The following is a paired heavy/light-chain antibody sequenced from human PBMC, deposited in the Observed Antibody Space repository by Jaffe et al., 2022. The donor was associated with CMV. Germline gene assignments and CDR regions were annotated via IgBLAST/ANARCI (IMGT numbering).Light chain of an antibody. CDR2: AAS. CDR3: QQANSFPLH. CDR1: QGISSW. V-gene: IGKV1-12*01. Sequence: DIQMTQSPSSVSASVGDRVTITCRASQGISSWLAWYQQKPGKAPKLLIYAASSLQSGVPSRFSGSGSGTDFTLTISSLQPEDFATYYCQQANSFPLHFGQGTKLEIK. J-gene: IGKJ2*01.
Heavy chain of an antibody. CDR1: GFTFSNAW. CDR2: IKSKTDGGTT. Sequence: EVQLVESGGGLVKPGGSLRLSCAASGFTFSNAWMSWVRQAPGKGLEWVGRIKSKTDGGTTDYAAPVKGRFTISRDDSKNTLYLQMNSLKTEDTAVYYCTTEMSLSGDYGDYPSQFFDYWGQGTLVTVSS. J-gene: IGHJ4*02. CDR3: TTEMSLSGDYGDYPSQFFDY. D-gene: IGHD4-17*01. V-gene: IGHV3-15*01.